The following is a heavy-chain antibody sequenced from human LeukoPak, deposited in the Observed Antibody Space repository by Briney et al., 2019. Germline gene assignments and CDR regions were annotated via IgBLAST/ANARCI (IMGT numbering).Heavy chain of an antibody. J-gene: IGHJ4*02. CDR2: IYYSGST. Sequence: PSETLSLTCTVSGGSISSYYWSWIRQPPGKGLEWIGYIYYSGSTNYNPSLKSRVTISVDTSKNQFSLKLSSVTAADTAVYYCARGGYSGYEIDYWGQGTLVTVSS. D-gene: IGHD5-12*01. CDR1: GGSISSYY. V-gene: IGHV4-59*01. CDR3: ARGGYSGYEIDY.